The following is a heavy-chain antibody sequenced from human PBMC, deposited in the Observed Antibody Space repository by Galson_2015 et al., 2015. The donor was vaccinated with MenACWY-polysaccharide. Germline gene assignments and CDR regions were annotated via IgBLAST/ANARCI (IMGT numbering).Heavy chain of an antibody. Sequence: SLRLSCAASGFTFSSYWMSWVRQAPGKGLEWVANIKQDGSEKYYVDSVKGRFTISRDNAENSLYLQMNSLRAEDTAVYYCAREGHFVGVVKRHYYYYMDVWGKGTTVPVSS. CDR3: AREGHFVGVVKRHYYYYMDV. V-gene: IGHV3-7*01. D-gene: IGHD3-3*01. CDR1: GFTFSSYW. J-gene: IGHJ6*03. CDR2: IKQDGSEK.